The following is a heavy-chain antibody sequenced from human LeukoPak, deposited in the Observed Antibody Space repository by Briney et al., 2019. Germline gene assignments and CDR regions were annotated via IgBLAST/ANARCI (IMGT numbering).Heavy chain of an antibody. Sequence: SETLSLTCTVSGGSISSYYWSWIRQPPGKGLEWIGEINHSGSTNYNPSLKSRVTISVDTSKNQFSLKLSSVTAADTAVYYCARGYDSSGPHFDYWGQGTLVTVSS. CDR3: ARGYDSSGPHFDY. J-gene: IGHJ4*02. V-gene: IGHV4-34*01. CDR1: GGSISSYY. D-gene: IGHD3-22*01. CDR2: INHSGST.